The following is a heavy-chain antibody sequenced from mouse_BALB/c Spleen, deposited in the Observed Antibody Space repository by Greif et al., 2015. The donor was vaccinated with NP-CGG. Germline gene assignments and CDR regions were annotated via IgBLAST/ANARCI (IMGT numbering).Heavy chain of an antibody. D-gene: IGHD2-2*01. CDR1: GISITTGNYR. CDR2: IYYSGTI. V-gene: IGHV3-5*02. J-gene: IGHJ2*01. CDR3: ARYGYDYFDY. Sequence: EVKVVESGPGLVKPSQTVSLTCTVTGISITTGNYRWSWIRQFPGNKLEWIGYIYYSGTITYNPSLTSRTTITRDTSKXQFFLEMNSLTAEDTATYYCARYGYDYFDYWGQGTTLTVSS.